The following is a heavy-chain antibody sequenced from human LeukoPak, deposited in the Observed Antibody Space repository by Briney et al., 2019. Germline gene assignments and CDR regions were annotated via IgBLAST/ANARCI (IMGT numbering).Heavy chain of an antibody. J-gene: IGHJ3*02. CDR2: IYYSGST. CDR3: ADDYGDYGGAFDI. D-gene: IGHD4-17*01. V-gene: IGHV4-59*05. CDR1: GGSISSYY. Sequence: SETLSLTCTVSGGSISSYYWSWIRQPPGKGLEWIGSIYYSGSTYYNPSLKSRVTISVDTSKNQFSLKLSSVTAADTAVYYCADDYGDYGGAFDIWGQGTMVTVSS.